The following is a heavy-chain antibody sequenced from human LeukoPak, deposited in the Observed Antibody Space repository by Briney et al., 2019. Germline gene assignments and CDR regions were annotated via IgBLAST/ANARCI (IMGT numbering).Heavy chain of an antibody. Sequence: GGSLRLSCAASGFIFSNYAMSWVRQAPGKGLQWVSAFSGSGGSTYYADSVKGRFTISRDNAKNTLYLQMNSLRAEDTAVYYCASARSSGSWGQGTLVTVSS. J-gene: IGHJ5*02. CDR2: FSGSGGST. CDR3: ASARSSGS. CDR1: GFIFSNYA. V-gene: IGHV3-23*01. D-gene: IGHD6-25*01.